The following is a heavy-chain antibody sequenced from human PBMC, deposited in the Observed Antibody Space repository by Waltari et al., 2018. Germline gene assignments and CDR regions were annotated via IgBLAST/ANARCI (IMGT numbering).Heavy chain of an antibody. Sequence: QVQLQESGPGLVKPSETLSLTCTISGVSISRYYWSWIRQPPGRGLEWIGYINNSGSTNYNPSLKSRVTISVDTSKNQLFLKLTSVTAADMAVYYCAKARSNYYDSSGYDYWGQGARVTVSS. CDR1: GVSISRYY. V-gene: IGHV4-59*01. D-gene: IGHD3-22*01. J-gene: IGHJ4*02. CDR3: AKARSNYYDSSGYDY. CDR2: INNSGST.